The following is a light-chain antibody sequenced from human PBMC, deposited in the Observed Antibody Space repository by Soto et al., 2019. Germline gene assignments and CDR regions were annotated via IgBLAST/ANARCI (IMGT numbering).Light chain of an antibody. V-gene: IGLV2-8*01. J-gene: IGLJ3*02. CDR1: SSDVGAYKY. Sequence: QSALTQPPSASGSPGQSVTISCTGTSSDVGAYKYVSWYQQYPGKAPKLMIYEVTKRPSGVPDRFSGSKSGNTASLTVSGLQAEDEADYYCTSYVGNDIWVFGGGTQLIVL. CDR3: TSYVGNDIWV. CDR2: EVT.